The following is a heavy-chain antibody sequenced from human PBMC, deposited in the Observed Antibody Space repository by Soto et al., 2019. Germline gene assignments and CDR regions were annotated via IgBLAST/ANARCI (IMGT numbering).Heavy chain of an antibody. CDR2: IWYDGSNK. CDR1: GFTFSSYG. CDR3: ARDRGQWLVQQDFDY. V-gene: IGHV3-33*01. J-gene: IGHJ4*02. Sequence: QVQLVESGGGVVQPGRSLRLSCAASGFTFSSYGMHWVRQAPGKGLEWVAVIWYDGSNKYYADSVKGRFTISRDNSKKTLYLQMNSLRAEDTAVYYCARDRGQWLVQQDFDYWGQGTLVTVSS. D-gene: IGHD6-19*01.